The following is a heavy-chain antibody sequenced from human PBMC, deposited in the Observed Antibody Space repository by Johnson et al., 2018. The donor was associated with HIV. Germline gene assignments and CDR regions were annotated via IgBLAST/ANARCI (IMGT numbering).Heavy chain of an antibody. D-gene: IGHD1-26*01. CDR3: ASGLGIVGATRSAFDI. V-gene: IGHV3-30*04. Sequence: QMQLVESGGGVVQPGGSLRLSCVASGFTFSSYAMHWVRQAPGKGLEWVAVISYDGSNKYYADSVKGRFTISRDNSKNTLYLQMNSLRAEDTAVYYCASGLGIVGATRSAFDIWGQGTMVTVSS. CDR2: ISYDGSNK. J-gene: IGHJ3*02. CDR1: GFTFSSYA.